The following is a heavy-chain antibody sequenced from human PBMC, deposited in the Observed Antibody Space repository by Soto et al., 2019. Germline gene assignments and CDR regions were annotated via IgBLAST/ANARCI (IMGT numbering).Heavy chain of an antibody. D-gene: IGHD3-22*01. CDR2: IIPIFGTA. CDR3: ARVVVTTALGYFDY. CDR1: GGTFSSYA. V-gene: IGHV1-69*13. J-gene: IGHJ4*02. Sequence: SVKVSCKASGGTFSSYAISWVRQAPGQGLEWMGGIIPIFGTANYAQKFQGRVTITADESTSTAYMELSSLRSEDTAVYYCARVVVTTALGYFDYWGQGTLVTVSS.